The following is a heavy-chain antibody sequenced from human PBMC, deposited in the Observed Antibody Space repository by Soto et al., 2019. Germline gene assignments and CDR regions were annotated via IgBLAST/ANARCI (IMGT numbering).Heavy chain of an antibody. Sequence: QVQLVQSGAEVKKPGSSVKVSCKASGGTFSSYAISWVRQAPGQGLEWMGGIIPIFGTANYAQKFQGRVTITADESTSTAYMELSSLRSEDTAGYYCARGVLGGATTITRAFDIWGQGTMVTVSS. CDR1: GGTFSSYA. V-gene: IGHV1-69*01. J-gene: IGHJ3*02. CDR3: ARGVLGGATTITRAFDI. D-gene: IGHD1-26*01. CDR2: IIPIFGTA.